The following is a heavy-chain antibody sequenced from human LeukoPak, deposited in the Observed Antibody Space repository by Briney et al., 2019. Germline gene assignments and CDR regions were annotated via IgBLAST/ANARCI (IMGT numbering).Heavy chain of an antibody. CDR3: ARAWFGELPFYYYGMDV. J-gene: IGHJ6*02. V-gene: IGHV4-34*01. CDR1: GGSFSGYY. Sequence: SETLSLTCAVYGGSFSGYYWSWIRQPPGKGLEWIGEINHSGSTNYNPSLKSRVTISVDTSKNQFSLKLSFVTAADTAVYYCARAWFGELPFYYYGMDVWGQGTTVTVSS. CDR2: INHSGST. D-gene: IGHD3-10*01.